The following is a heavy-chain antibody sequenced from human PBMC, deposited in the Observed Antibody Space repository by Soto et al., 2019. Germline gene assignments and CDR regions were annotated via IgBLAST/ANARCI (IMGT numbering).Heavy chain of an antibody. CDR2: IYYSGST. Sequence: SETLSLTCTVSGGSISSYYWSWIRQPPGKGLEWIGYIYYSGSTNYNPSLKSRVTISVDTSKNQFSLKLSSVTAADTAVYYCARRVDYVWGSYRYSPYFDYWGQGTLVTVS. J-gene: IGHJ4*02. V-gene: IGHV4-59*08. CDR3: ARRVDYVWGSYRYSPYFDY. CDR1: GGSISSYY. D-gene: IGHD3-16*02.